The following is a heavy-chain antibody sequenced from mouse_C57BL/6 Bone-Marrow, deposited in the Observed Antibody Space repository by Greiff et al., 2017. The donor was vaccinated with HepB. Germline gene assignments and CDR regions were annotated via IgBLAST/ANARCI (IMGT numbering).Heavy chain of an antibody. CDR3: ARAYYKGYFDY. J-gene: IGHJ2*01. V-gene: IGHV1-81*01. CDR2: IYPRGGNT. CDR1: GYTFTSYG. D-gene: IGHD2-12*01. Sequence: VMLVESGAELARPGASVKLSCKASGYTFTSYGISWVKQRTGQGLEWIGEIYPRGGNTYYNEKFKGKATLTADKSSSTAYMELRSLTSEDSAVYFCARAYYKGYFDYWGQGTTLTVSS.